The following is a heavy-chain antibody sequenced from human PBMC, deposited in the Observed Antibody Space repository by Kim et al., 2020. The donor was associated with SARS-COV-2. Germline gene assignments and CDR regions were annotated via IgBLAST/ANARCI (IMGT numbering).Heavy chain of an antibody. CDR2: INTNTGNP. D-gene: IGHD3-10*01. V-gene: IGHV7-4-1*02. CDR1: GYTFTSYA. CDR3: ARLVWFGEFWEDAFDI. J-gene: IGHJ3*02. Sequence: ASVKVSCKASGYTFTSYAMNWVRQAPGQGLEWMGWINTNTGNPTYAQGFTGRFVFSLDTSVSTAYLQISSLKAEDTAVYYCARLVWFGEFWEDAFDIWGQGTMVTVSS.